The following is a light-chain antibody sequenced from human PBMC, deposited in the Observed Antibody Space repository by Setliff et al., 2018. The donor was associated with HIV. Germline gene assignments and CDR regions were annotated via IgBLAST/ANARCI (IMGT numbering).Light chain of an antibody. V-gene: IGKV1-39*01. CDR2: GAS. Sequence: DIQMTQSPSSLSASVGDRVTITCRASQSISSYLNWYQQKPGKAPKLLIYGASSLQSGVPSRFSGGGSGTDFTLTISSLQPEDFAAYYCQHSYSTPRTFGQGTKVDIK. J-gene: IGKJ2*02. CDR1: QSISSY. CDR3: QHSYSTPRT.